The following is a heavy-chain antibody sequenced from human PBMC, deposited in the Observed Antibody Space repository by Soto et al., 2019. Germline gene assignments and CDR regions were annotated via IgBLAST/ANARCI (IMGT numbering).Heavy chain of an antibody. V-gene: IGHV3-33*05. J-gene: IGHJ4*02. CDR1: GFFLSDYG. D-gene: IGHD1-26*01. CDR2: TSYDGSSE. CDR3: ARGGGLNQLLSGSDH. Sequence: QVQLVESGGGVVQSGGSLTLSCTVSGFFLSDYGMLWVRQAPGKGLEWVAATSYDGSSEYYSDSVKDRFTTSRDNSKNTVYLHMNRLRAEDKDLYYCARGGGLNQLLSGSDHWGQGTLVTVSS.